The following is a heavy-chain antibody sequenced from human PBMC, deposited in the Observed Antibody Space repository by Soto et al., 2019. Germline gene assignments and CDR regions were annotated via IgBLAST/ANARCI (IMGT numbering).Heavy chain of an antibody. D-gene: IGHD6-19*01. V-gene: IGHV4-39*01. CDR3: ARQAGWLIDY. J-gene: IGHJ4*02. CDR2: IYYSGST. CDR1: GGSISSTSHY. Sequence: SETLSLTCTVSGGSISSTSHYWAWIRQPPGKWLECIGSIYYSGSTYYNPSLKSRATISVDTSKNHFSLQLTSLTAADTAVYYCARQAGWLIDYWGQGALVTVYS.